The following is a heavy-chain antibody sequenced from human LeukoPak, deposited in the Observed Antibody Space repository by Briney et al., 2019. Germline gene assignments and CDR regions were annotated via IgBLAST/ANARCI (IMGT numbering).Heavy chain of an antibody. Sequence: QPGGSLRLSCAASGFSFSEFFMDWVRQAPGKGLECLDRVRHKFRSYSTEYAASVKGRFTISRDDSQNSVFLQMSSLRTEDTAVYYCARGDSGRGKEYYYGADVWGQGTTVTVSS. CDR2: VRHKFRSYST. CDR1: GFSFSEFF. J-gene: IGHJ6*02. D-gene: IGHD2-15*01. CDR3: ARGDSGRGKEYYYGADV. V-gene: IGHV3-72*01.